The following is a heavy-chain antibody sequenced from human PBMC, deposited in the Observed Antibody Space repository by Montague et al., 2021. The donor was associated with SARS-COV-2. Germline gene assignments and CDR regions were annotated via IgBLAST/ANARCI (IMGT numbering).Heavy chain of an antibody. D-gene: IGHD6-19*01. Sequence: TLSLTCTVSGGSISSGGYYWSWIRQHPGKGLEWIGYISYSGSTYYXPSLKSRVTISVDTSKNQFSLKLNYVTPEDTAVYYCVRYSGWFYFDFWGQGTLVTVSS. CDR2: ISYSGST. J-gene: IGHJ4*02. CDR3: VRYSGWFYFDF. V-gene: IGHV4-31*03. CDR1: GGSISSGGYY.